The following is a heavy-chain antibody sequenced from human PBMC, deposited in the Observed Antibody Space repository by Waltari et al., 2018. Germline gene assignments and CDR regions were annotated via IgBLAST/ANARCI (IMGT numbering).Heavy chain of an antibody. CDR3: ARDLYSSGPREADS. D-gene: IGHD3-22*01. J-gene: IGHJ4*02. CDR2: ISYEGSNK. V-gene: IGHV3-30*04. CDR1: GFTFSDHA. Sequence: QVHLVESGGGVVQPGRSLRLSCVGSGFTFSDHAMHWVRQAPGKGMEGVALISYEGSNKYYADSVRGRFTISRDNSKNMLYLEMNSLRAEDTAVYYCARDLYSSGPREADSWGQGTLVAVSS.